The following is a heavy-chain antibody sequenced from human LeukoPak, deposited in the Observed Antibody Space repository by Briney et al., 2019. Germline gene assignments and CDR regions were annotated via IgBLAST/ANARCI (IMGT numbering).Heavy chain of an antibody. CDR3: ARDPAFTVTTPSWYFDL. D-gene: IGHD4-17*01. CDR2: IYYSGST. J-gene: IGHJ2*01. CDR1: GGSLSSGDYY. Sequence: SQTLSLTCTVSGGSLSSGDYYWSWIRQPPGKGREWIGYIYYSGSTYYNPSLKSRVTISVDTSKNQFSLKLSSVTAADTAVYYCARDPAFTVTTPSWYFDLWGRGTLVTVSS. V-gene: IGHV4-30-4*08.